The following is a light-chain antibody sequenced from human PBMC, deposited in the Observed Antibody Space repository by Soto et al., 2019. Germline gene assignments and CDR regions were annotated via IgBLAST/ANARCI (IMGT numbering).Light chain of an antibody. J-gene: IGKJ5*01. V-gene: IGKV3-11*01. Sequence: PGERATLSCRASQSLRSTSLAWYQQKPGQAPRLLISGASYRATGIPARFIGSGSGTDFTLTISSLEPEDFAVYYCQQRHYWPPITFGQGTRLEIK. CDR1: QSLRSTS. CDR3: QQRHYWPPIT. CDR2: GAS.